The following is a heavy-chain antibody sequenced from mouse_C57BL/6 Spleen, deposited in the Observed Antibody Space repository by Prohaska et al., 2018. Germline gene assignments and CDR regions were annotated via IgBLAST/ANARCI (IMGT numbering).Heavy chain of an antibody. CDR2: IRLKSDNYAT. CDR3: TAPAVSSDY. Sequence: EVKLEESGGGLVQPGGSMKLSCVASGFTFSNYWMNWVRQSPEKGLEWVAQIRLKSDNYATHYAESVKGRFTISRDDSNSSVYLQMNNLRAEDTGIYYCTAPAVSSDYLGQGTTLTVSS. V-gene: IGHV6-3*01. CDR1: GFTFSNYW. D-gene: IGHD1-3*01. J-gene: IGHJ2*01.